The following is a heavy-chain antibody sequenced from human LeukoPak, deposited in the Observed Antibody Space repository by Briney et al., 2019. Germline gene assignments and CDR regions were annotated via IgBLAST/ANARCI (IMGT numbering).Heavy chain of an antibody. CDR3: ARHRDHDSSGFYFDY. CDR2: IYYSGST. CDR1: GGSISSSSYY. J-gene: IGHJ4*02. Sequence: SETLSLTCTVSGGSISSSSYYWGWIRQPPGKGLGWIGRIYYSGSTYYNPSLKSRVTISVDTSKNQFSLKLSSVTAADTAVYYCARHRDHDSSGFYFDYWGQGTLVTVSS. D-gene: IGHD3-22*01. V-gene: IGHV4-39*01.